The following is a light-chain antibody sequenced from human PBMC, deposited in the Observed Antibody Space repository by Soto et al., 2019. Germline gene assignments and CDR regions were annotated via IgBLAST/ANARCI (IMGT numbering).Light chain of an antibody. CDR2: DTI. CDR3: GMWDSSLRLVV. J-gene: IGLJ2*01. V-gene: IGLV1-51*01. CDR1: GSNIGENY. Sequence: QSVLTQPPSVSAAPGQKVTISCSGSGSNIGENYVSWYQQLPGTAPKLLIYDTIRRPSGIPDRFSGSKSGTSATLDITGLQTGDEADYYCGMWDSSLRLVVFGGGTKLTVL.